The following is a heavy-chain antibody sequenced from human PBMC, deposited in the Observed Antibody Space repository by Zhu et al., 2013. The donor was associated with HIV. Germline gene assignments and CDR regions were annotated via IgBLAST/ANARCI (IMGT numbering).Heavy chain of an antibody. CDR1: GYTFTGYY. V-gene: IGHV1-2*02. D-gene: IGHD3-10*01. Sequence: QVQLVQSGAEVKKPGASVRVSCKGSGYTFTGYYLHWVRQAPGQGLEWMGWINPDNGGTNLAKKFQGRVIMTRDTSISTAYMQMSRLTSDDTAVYYCARDLGVRGVLKNAFDLWGQGDNGHRLF. CDR2: INPDNGGT. J-gene: IGHJ3*01. CDR3: ARDLGVRGVLKNAFDL.